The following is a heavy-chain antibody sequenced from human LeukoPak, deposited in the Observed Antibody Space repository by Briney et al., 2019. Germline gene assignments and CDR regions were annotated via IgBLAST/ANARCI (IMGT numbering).Heavy chain of an antibody. CDR3: ARGGGVRFGSGWRPGAWFDP. J-gene: IGHJ5*02. D-gene: IGHD6-19*01. CDR1: GGSFSDYY. Sequence: SETLSLTCGVYGGSFSDYYWSWIRQPPGKGLEWIGEINKSGRTNYNSSLKSRVTISVDTSKNQFSLKLSSVTAADTAVYYCARGGGVRFGSGWRPGAWFDPWGQGTLVIVSS. CDR2: INKSGRT. V-gene: IGHV4-34*01.